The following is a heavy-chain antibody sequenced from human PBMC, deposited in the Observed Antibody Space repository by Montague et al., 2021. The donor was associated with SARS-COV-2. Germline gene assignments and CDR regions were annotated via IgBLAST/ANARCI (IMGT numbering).Heavy chain of an antibody. V-gene: IGHV3-48*03. J-gene: IGHJ6*02. D-gene: IGHD4-11*01. CDR1: GFTLSYYE. Sequence: SLRLSCAASGFTLSYYEMSWVRQAPGKGLEWVSYISGSGGTIYYADSVKGRFTISRDNAKNSLYLQMNSLRAEDTAVYYCARANNDYTENDWYFYGMDVWGQGTTVTVSS. CDR2: ISGSGGTI. CDR3: ARANNDYTENDWYFYGMDV.